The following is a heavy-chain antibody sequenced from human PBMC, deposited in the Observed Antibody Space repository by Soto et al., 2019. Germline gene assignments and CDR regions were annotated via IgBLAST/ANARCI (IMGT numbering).Heavy chain of an antibody. V-gene: IGHV3-30*18. CDR1: GVTFSSFF. J-gene: IGHJ4*02. D-gene: IGHD3-10*01. Sequence: PAGSLRLSCASAGVTFSSFFMHLVRQAPGKGLEWVAVISYDGSNKYYADSVKGRFTISRDNSKNTLYLQMNSLRAEDTAVYYCAKHRGLVDRELDYRGQGTLVTVSS. CDR2: ISYDGSNK. CDR3: AKHRGLVDRELDY.